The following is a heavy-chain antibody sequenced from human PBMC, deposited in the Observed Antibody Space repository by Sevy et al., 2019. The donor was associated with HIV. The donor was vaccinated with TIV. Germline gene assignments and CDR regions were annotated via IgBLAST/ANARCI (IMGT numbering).Heavy chain of an antibody. CDR2: IYSSGRT. J-gene: IGHJ4*02. CDR3: TRVHSGGYPFDY. CDR1: GFSVSSNY. V-gene: IGHV3-53*01. Sequence: GESLKISCAASGFSVSSNYMSWVRQAPGKGLEWVSLIYSSGRTYYGDSVKGRFTISRDDSKNTLYLQMNGVGAEDTALYYCTRVHSGGYPFDYWGQGSLVTVSS. D-gene: IGHD3-22*01.